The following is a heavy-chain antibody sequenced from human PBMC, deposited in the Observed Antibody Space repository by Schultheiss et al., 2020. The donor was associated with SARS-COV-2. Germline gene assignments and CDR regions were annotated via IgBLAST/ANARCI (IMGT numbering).Heavy chain of an antibody. V-gene: IGHV3-30*03. CDR3: ARGFYGSGSAFDY. D-gene: IGHD3-10*01. Sequence: GGSLRLSCAASGFTFSSYGMHWVRQAPGKGLEWVAVISYDGSNKYYADSVKGRFTISRDNSKNTLYLQMNSRRAEDTAVYYCARGFYGSGSAFDYWGQGTLVTVSS. J-gene: IGHJ4*02. CDR2: ISYDGSNK. CDR1: GFTFSSYG.